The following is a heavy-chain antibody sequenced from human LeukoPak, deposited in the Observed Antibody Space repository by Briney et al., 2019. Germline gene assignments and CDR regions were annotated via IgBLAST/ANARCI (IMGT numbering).Heavy chain of an antibody. Sequence: GGSLRLSCAASGFTFSSYSMNWVRRAPGKGLEWVAYIAYTGTIHYADSVRGRFAISRDNADNSLYLQMNSLRVEDTAVYYCARDPHSLDYWGQGNLVTVSS. CDR2: IAYTGTI. V-gene: IGHV3-48*01. J-gene: IGHJ4*02. CDR3: ARDPHSLDY. CDR1: GFTFSSYS.